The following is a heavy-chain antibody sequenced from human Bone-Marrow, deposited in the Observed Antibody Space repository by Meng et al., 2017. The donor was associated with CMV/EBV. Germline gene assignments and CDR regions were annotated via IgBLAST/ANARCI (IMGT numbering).Heavy chain of an antibody. CDR2: ISSSSTI. CDR1: GFPFDDYG. J-gene: IGHJ4*02. D-gene: IGHD1-26*01. V-gene: IGHV3-69-1*01. Sequence: GEYLKIPCPASGFPFDDYGMSRVRQAPGQGLEWVSYISSSSTIYYADSVKGRFTISRDNAKKSLYLQMNSLSAEDTAVYYCARDRLVGATSWWYFDYWGQGTLVTVSS. CDR3: ARDRLVGATSWWYFDY.